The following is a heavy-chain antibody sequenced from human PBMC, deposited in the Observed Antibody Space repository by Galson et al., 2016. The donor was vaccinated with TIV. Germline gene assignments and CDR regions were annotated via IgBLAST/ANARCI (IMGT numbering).Heavy chain of an antibody. CDR2: IYPVDSYT. Sequence: QSGAEVKEPGESLKISCKGSGYRFSNYWIAWVRQMPGKGLEWMGVIYPVDSYTNYSPSFQGHVTISADKSSTTAYLQWSSLKASDTAMYYCARGVSSGSAWLDPWGPGTPVTVSS. J-gene: IGHJ5*02. CDR1: GYRFSNYW. D-gene: IGHD3-10*01. V-gene: IGHV5-51*03. CDR3: ARGVSSGSAWLDP.